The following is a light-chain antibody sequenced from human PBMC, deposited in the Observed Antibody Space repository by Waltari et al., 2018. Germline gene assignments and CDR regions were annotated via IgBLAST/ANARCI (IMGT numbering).Light chain of an antibody. V-gene: IGLV2-23*02. J-gene: IGLJ2*01. CDR1: SSDLGNHNH. Sequence: QPALTQPASVSGSPGQSITISCTGTSSDLGNHNHVFCYQKHPDKAPKLFIYGVSKRPSGVSDRFSGSKSGNTASLTISGLQAEDEADYYCLSYAATGSFGFGGGTKLTVL. CDR3: LSYAATGSFG. CDR2: GVS.